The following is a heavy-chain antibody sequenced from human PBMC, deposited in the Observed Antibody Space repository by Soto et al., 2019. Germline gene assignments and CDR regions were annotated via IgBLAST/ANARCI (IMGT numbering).Heavy chain of an antibody. CDR2: ISAYSGNT. CDR3: ARVDHPDSSSWYPPRY. J-gene: IGHJ4*02. CDR1: GYTFTSYG. D-gene: IGHD6-13*01. V-gene: IGHV1-18*01. Sequence: GASVKVSCKASGYTFTSYGISWVRQAPGQGLEWMGWISAYSGNTNYAQKLQGRVTITTDTSTSTAYMELRSLRSDDTAVYYCARVDHPDSSSWYPPRYWGQGTLVTVSS.